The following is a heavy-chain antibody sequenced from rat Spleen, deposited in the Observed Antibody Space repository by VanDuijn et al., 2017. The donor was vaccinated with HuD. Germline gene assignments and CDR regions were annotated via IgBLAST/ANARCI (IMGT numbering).Heavy chain of an antibody. D-gene: IGHD1-11*01. CDR3: ASLNYGEG. V-gene: IGHV5-22*01. CDR2: ISYEGSST. CDR1: GFTFSDYY. J-gene: IGHJ2*01. Sequence: EVQLVESDGGLVQPGRSLKLSCAASGFTFSDYYMAWVRQAPKKGLEWVASISYEGSSTYYGDSVKGRFTISRDNAKSTLYLQMNSLRSEDTATYYCASLNYGEGWGQGVMVTVSS.